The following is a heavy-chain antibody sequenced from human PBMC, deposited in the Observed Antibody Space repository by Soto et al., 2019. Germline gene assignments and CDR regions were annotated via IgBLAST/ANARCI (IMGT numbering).Heavy chain of an antibody. D-gene: IGHD3-10*01. Sequence: EVQLVESGGGLIQPGGSLRLSCAASGFTVSSNYMSWVRQAPGKGLEWVSVIYSGGSTYYADSVKGRFTISRDNSKNTLYLQMNSLRAEDTAVYYCARDWDYDGSGGYAFDIWGQGTMVTVSS. CDR3: ARDWDYDGSGGYAFDI. CDR1: GFTVSSNY. CDR2: IYSGGST. V-gene: IGHV3-53*01. J-gene: IGHJ3*02.